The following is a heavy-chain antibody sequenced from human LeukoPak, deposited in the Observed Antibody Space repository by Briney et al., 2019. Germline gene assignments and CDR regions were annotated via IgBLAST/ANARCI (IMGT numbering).Heavy chain of an antibody. Sequence: GGSLRLSCAASGFTFSSYAMHWVRQAPGKGLEWVANIKQDGSEKYYVDSVKGRFTISRDNAKNSLYLQMNSLRAEDTAVFYCARGDSSGWYPGDYWGQGTLVTVSS. D-gene: IGHD6-19*01. CDR3: ARGDSSGWYPGDY. V-gene: IGHV3-7*03. CDR1: GFTFSSYA. CDR2: IKQDGSEK. J-gene: IGHJ4*02.